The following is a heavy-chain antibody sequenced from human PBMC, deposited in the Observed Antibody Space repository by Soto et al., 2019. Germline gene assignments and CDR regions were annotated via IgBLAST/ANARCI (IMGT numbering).Heavy chain of an antibody. Sequence: PSETLSLTCAVYGGSFSGYYWSWIRQPPGKGLEWIGEINHSGSTNYNPSLKSRVTISVDTSKNQFSLKLSSVTAADTAVYYCARGRRAYSSGWYGVGHCFDPWGQGTPVTVPQ. CDR3: ARGRRAYSSGWYGVGHCFDP. CDR1: GGSFSGYY. V-gene: IGHV4-34*01. CDR2: INHSGST. D-gene: IGHD6-19*01. J-gene: IGHJ5*02.